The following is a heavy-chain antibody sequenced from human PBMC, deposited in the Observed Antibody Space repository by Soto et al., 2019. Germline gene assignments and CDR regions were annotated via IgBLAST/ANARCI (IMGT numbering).Heavy chain of an antibody. CDR1: GFTFSSYA. CDR3: AKDLVNMITFGGVIAGFDY. J-gene: IGHJ4*02. D-gene: IGHD3-16*02. CDR2: ISGSGGST. Sequence: PGGSLRLSCAASGFTFSSYAMSWVRQAPGKGLEWVSAISGSGGSTYYADSVKGRFTISRDNSKNTLYLQMNSLRAEDTAVYYCAKDLVNMITFGGVIAGFDYWGQGPRVTLSS. V-gene: IGHV3-23*01.